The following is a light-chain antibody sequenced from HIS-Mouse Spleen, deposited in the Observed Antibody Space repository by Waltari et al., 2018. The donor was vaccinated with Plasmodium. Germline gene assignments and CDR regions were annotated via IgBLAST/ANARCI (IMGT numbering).Light chain of an antibody. CDR3: QQYDNLPPLFT. Sequence: DIQMPQSPSSLSASVGDRVTITCQASQAISNYLNWYQQKPGKAPKLLIYDASKLETGVPSRFSGSGSGTDFTFTISSLQPEDIATYYCQQYDNLPPLFTFGPGTKVDIK. CDR2: DAS. V-gene: IGKV1-33*01. J-gene: IGKJ3*01. CDR1: QAISNY.